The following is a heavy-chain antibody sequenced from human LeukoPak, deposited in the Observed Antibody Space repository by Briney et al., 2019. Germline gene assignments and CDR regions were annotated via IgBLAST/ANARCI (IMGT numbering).Heavy chain of an antibody. CDR3: AKKAGNDYGDQNWFDP. J-gene: IGHJ5*02. Sequence: GRSLRLSCAASGFTFSAYGMHWVRQAPGKGLEWVAIIWYDGTNKYCTDSVKGRFTISRDSSKNTLYLQMNSLRAEDTAVYYCAKKAGNDYGDQNWFDPWGQGTLVTVSS. V-gene: IGHV3-33*06. D-gene: IGHD4-17*01. CDR2: IWYDGTNK. CDR1: GFTFSAYG.